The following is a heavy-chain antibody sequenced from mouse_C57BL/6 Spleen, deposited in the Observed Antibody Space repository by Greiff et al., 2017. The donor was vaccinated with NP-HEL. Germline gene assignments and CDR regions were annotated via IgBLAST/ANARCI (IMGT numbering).Heavy chain of an antibody. Sequence: EVMLVESGGGLVQPGGSLKLSCAASGFTFSDYYMYWVRQTPEKRLEWVAYISNGGGSTYYPDTVKGRSTISRDNAKNTLYLQMSGLKSEDTAMYYCARQYGSSRYFDVWGTGTTVTVSS. J-gene: IGHJ1*03. CDR1: GFTFSDYY. CDR2: ISNGGGST. CDR3: ARQYGSSRYFDV. V-gene: IGHV5-12*01. D-gene: IGHD1-1*01.